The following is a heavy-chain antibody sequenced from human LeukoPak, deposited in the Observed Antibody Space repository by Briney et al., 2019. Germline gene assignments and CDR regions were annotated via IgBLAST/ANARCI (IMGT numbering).Heavy chain of an antibody. CDR3: ARGVDPGYYYYGMDV. V-gene: IGHV1-69*13. CDR1: GGTFSSYA. Sequence: GASVKVSCKASGGTFSSYAISWVRQAPGQGLEWMGGIIPIFGTANYAQKFQGRVTITADESTSTAYMELSSLRSEDTAVYYCARGVDPGYYYYGMDVWGQGTTVTVSS. J-gene: IGHJ6*02. CDR2: IIPIFGTA. D-gene: IGHD2-15*01.